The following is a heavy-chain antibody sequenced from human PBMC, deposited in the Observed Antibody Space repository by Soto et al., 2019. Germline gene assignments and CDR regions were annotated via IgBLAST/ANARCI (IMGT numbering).Heavy chain of an antibody. CDR1: GYTFTSYG. Sequence: GASVKVSCKASGYTFTSYGISWVRQAPGQGLEWMGWISAYSGNTNYAQKLQGRVTMTTDTSTSTAYMELRSLRSDDTAVYYCAITYYDFWSGYYKNWFDPWGQGTLVTVSS. CDR3: AITYYDFWSGYYKNWFDP. D-gene: IGHD3-3*01. V-gene: IGHV1-18*01. J-gene: IGHJ5*02. CDR2: ISAYSGNT.